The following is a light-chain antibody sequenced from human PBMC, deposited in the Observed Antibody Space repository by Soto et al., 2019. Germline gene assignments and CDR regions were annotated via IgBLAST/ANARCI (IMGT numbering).Light chain of an antibody. Sequence: QSALTQPPSASGSPGQSVTIPCTGTNSDVGGYNYVSWYQQYPGKAPKLIIYEVNERPSGVPDRFSGSKSGNTASLTVSGLQTADEADYYCSSYAGSNWYVFGTGTKLTVL. J-gene: IGLJ1*01. CDR3: SSYAGSNWYV. CDR1: NSDVGGYNY. V-gene: IGLV2-8*01. CDR2: EVN.